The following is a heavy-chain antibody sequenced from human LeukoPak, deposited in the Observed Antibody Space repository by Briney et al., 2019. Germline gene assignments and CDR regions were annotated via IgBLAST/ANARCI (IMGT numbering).Heavy chain of an antibody. J-gene: IGHJ4*02. CDR3: AGGSSMPAAYY. V-gene: IGHV4-59*01. D-gene: IGHD1-26*01. CDR2: IYYSGST. CDR1: GGSFSGYY. Sequence: KPSETLSLTCAVYGGSFSGYYWSWIRQPPGKGLEWIGYIYYSGSTNYNPSLKSRVTISVDTSKNQFSLKLSSVTAADTAVYYCAGGSSMPAAYYWGQGTLVTVSS.